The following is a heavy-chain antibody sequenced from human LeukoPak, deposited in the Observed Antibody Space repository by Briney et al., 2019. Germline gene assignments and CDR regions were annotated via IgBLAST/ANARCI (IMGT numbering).Heavy chain of an antibody. CDR2: IYHSGST. D-gene: IGHD3-22*01. J-gene: IGHJ4*02. CDR1: GYSISSGYY. V-gene: IGHV4-38-2*02. CDR3: ARDSSGYSLFDY. Sequence: SETLSLTCTVSGYSISSGYYWGWIRQPPGKGLEWIGSIYHSGSTYYNPSLKSRVTMSVDTSKNQFSLKLSSVTASDTAMYYCARDSSGYSLFDYWGQGTQVTVSS.